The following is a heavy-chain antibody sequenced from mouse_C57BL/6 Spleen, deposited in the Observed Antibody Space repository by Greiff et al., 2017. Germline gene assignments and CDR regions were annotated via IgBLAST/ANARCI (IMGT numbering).Heavy chain of an antibody. V-gene: IGHV1-15*01. D-gene: IGHD1-1*01. CDR2: IDPETGGT. CDR3: TRWYYGRSLTMDY. Sequence: VHVKQSGAELVRPGASVTLSCTASGYTFTDYEMHWVQQTPVHGLEWIGAIDPETGGTAYTQKFKGKAILTADKSSSTAYMELLSLTSEEYAVYYCTRWYYGRSLTMDYWGQGTSVTVSS. CDR1: GYTFTDYE. J-gene: IGHJ4*01.